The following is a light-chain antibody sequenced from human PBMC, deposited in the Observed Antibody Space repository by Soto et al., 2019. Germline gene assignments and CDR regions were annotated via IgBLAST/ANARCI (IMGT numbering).Light chain of an antibody. CDR2: DVS. Sequence: QSVLTQPRSVFGSPGQSVTISCTGTSSDVGTYNYVSWYQQHPGEAPKLMIFDVSERPSGVPDRFSGSKSGNTASLTISGLQAGDDADYYCFSYGANCYVFGTGTKVTVL. CDR1: SSDVGTYNY. J-gene: IGLJ1*01. CDR3: FSYGANCYV. V-gene: IGLV2-11*01.